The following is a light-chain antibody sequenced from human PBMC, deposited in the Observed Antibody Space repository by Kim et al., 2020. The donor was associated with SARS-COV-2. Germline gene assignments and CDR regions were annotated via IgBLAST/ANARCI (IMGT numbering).Light chain of an antibody. V-gene: IGLV1-47*01. CDR2: RNN. CDR1: RYNIGSNY. CDR3: AAWDDSLSGYV. J-gene: IGLJ1*01. Sequence: GQRVTFCSSGSRYNIGSNYVYWYQQLPGTAPKLLIYRNNQRPSGVPDRFSGSKSGTSASLAISGLRSEDEADYYCAAWDDSLSGYVFGTGTKVTVL.